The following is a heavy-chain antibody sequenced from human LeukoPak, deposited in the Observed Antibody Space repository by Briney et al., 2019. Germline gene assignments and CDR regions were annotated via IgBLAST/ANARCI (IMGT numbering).Heavy chain of an antibody. Sequence: PSETLSLNCAVYGGTFSGYYWSWIRHPPGQGWEWIGEINHTGSTNYNPSLKSRVTIAVDTSKNQFSQTLSSLTAADTAVYYCARVESHYDFSDCSDGSFDYWGQGTLVTVSS. D-gene: IGHD3/OR15-3a*01. CDR3: ARVESHYDFSDCSDGSFDY. CDR2: INHTGST. CDR1: GGTFSGYY. J-gene: IGHJ4*02. V-gene: IGHV4-34*01.